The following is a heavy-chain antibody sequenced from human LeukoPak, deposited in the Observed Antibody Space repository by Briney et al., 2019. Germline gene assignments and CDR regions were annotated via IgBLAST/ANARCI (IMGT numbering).Heavy chain of an antibody. D-gene: IGHD5-24*01. V-gene: IGHV4-34*12. CDR1: GESLNSYY. CDR2: IFDGKTI. CDR3: ASGAWATRLNS. J-gene: IGHJ4*02. Sequence: SDTLSLTCAVYGESLNSYYWTWIRQSPGKGLEWIGDIFDGKTISYNPSLKSRVTISAATSSQQFSLNLKSVTAADTAVYFCASGAWATRLNSWAQGALVIVSS.